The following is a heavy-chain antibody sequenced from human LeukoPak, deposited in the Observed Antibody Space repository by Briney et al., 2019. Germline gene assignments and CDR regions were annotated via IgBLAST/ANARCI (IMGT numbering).Heavy chain of an antibody. D-gene: IGHD4-17*01. Sequence: ETLSLTCTVSGGSISSYYWSWVRQAPGKGLEWVSAISGSGGNTYYADSVKGRFTVSRDNSKNTVYLQMNSLRAEDTAVYYCAKGTVTFDYWGQGTLVTVSS. CDR2: ISGSGGNT. J-gene: IGHJ4*02. V-gene: IGHV3-23*01. CDR3: AKGTVTFDY. CDR1: GGSISSYY.